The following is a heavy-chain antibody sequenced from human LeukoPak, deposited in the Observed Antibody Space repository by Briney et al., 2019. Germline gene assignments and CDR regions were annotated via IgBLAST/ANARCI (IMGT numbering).Heavy chain of an antibody. J-gene: IGHJ4*02. CDR3: AKQYRSGDSCSSNRHFDY. V-gene: IGHV3-23*01. CDR2: IDSSGGYT. D-gene: IGHD2-15*01. CDR1: GFTFSSYA. Sequence: GGSLRLSCTASGFTFSSYAMTWVRQAPGKGLEWVSSIDSSGGYTYYADSVRGRFTISRDSSKNTLYLQMNSLRADDTAIYYCAKQYRSGDSCSSNRHFDYWGQGSLVTVSS.